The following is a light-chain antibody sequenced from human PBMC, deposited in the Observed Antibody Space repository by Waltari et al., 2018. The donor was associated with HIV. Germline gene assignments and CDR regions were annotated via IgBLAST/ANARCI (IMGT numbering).Light chain of an antibody. CDR3: AVWDDTLRGV. V-gene: IGLV1-47*01. J-gene: IGLJ2*01. CDR2: RNK. CDR1: SSNIGTNY. Sequence: QSVLTQPPSASGTPGQRVTISCSGRSSNIGTNYVYWHQQLPGTAPKVVIYRNKQRPSGVPDRFSGSKSGTSASLAINGLRSEDEANYYCAVWDDTLRGVFGGGTKLTVL.